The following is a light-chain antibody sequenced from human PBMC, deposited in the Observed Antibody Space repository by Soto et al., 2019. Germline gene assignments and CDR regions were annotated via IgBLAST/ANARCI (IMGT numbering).Light chain of an antibody. J-gene: IGKJ5*01. CDR3: QQYGSAFT. CDR2: GAS. Sequence: EIVLTQSPCTLSLSPGERATLSCRASQSVSSSYLAWYQQKPGQAPRLLIYGASSRAAGIPDRLSGSGSGTDFTLTISRLEPADLVVYYCQQYGSAFTFGQGTRLEI. CDR1: QSVSSSY. V-gene: IGKV3-20*01.